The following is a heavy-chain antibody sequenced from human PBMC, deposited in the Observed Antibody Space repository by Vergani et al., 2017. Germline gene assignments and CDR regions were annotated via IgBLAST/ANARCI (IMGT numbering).Heavy chain of an antibody. CDR3: ARDRDYYGSGSFDY. Sequence: QVQLQESGPGLVKPSETLSLTCTVSGGSISSYYWSWIRQPPGKGLEWIGYIYYSGSTNYNPSLNSRVTISVDTSKNQFSLKLSSVTAADTAVYYCARDRDYYGSGSFDYWGQGTLVTVSS. J-gene: IGHJ4*02. CDR1: GGSISSYY. CDR2: IYYSGST. D-gene: IGHD3-10*01. V-gene: IGHV4-59*01.